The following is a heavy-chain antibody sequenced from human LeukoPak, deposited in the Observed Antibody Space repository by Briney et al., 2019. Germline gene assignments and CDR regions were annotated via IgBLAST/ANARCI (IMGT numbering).Heavy chain of an antibody. D-gene: IGHD3-10*01. J-gene: IGHJ3*02. V-gene: IGHV3-74*01. CDR1: GFTFSNYW. CDR2: INRDGTTT. CDR3: ARDRGLDAFDI. Sequence: GGSLRLSCAASGFTFSNYWMHWVRQARGKGLVWAARINRDGTTTNYGDSVKGRFTISRDNAQKTLYLQMNSLRAEDTAVYYCARDRGLDAFDIWGQGTMVTVSS.